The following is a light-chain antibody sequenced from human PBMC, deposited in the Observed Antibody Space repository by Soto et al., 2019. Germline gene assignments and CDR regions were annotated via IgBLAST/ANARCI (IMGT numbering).Light chain of an antibody. CDR1: QSVLFSPNNKNY. CDR3: QQYHSAPQT. Sequence: DIVMTQSPDSLAVSLGERATINCKSSQSVLFSPNNKNYLAWYQQKAGQPPKLLIYWASTRDSRVPDRFSGRRSGTDFALTVSSLQAEDVAFYYCQQYHSAPQTFGQGTKVEI. CDR2: WAS. J-gene: IGKJ1*01. V-gene: IGKV4-1*01.